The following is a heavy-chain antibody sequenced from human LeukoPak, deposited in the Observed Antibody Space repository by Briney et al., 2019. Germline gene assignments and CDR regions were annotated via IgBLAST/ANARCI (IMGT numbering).Heavy chain of an antibody. V-gene: IGHV4-59*12. CDR2: IYYSGST. J-gene: IGHJ4*02. CDR1: GGSINSYY. CDR3: ARYVVTRGYSFDY. D-gene: IGHD4-23*01. Sequence: SETLSLTCTVSGGSINSYYWNWIRQPPGKGLEWIGYIYYSGSTYYNPSLKSRVTVSVDTSKNQFSLRLSSVTAADTAVYFCARYVVTRGYSFDYWGQGTLVTVSS.